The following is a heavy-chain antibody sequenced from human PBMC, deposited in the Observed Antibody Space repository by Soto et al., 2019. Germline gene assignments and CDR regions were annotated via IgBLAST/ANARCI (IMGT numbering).Heavy chain of an antibody. CDR3: AREPVCTATDCYAFDA. V-gene: IGHV1-69*13. Sequence: SVKVSCKASGGTFSSYAISWVRQAPGQGLEWMGGIIPIFGTANYAQKFQGRVTITADESTSTAYMELSSLSLTSVTAADTAVYYCAREPVCTATDCYAFDAWGQGRLVTVSS. J-gene: IGHJ5*02. CDR1: GGTFSSYA. CDR2: IIPIFGTA. D-gene: IGHD2-2*01.